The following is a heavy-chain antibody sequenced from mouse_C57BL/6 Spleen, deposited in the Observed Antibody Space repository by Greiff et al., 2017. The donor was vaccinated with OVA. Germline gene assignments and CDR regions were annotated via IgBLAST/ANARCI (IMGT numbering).Heavy chain of an antibody. CDR2: IDPETGGT. D-gene: IGHD2-4*01. CDR1: GYTFTDYE. V-gene: IGHV1-15*01. Sequence: VQLQQSGAELVRPGASVTLSCKASGYTFTDYEMHWVKQTPVHGLEWIGAIDPETGGTAYTQKFKGKAILTADKSSSTAYMEVRSLTSEDSAVDYCTRERDYDGYFDVWGTGTTVTVSS. J-gene: IGHJ1*03. CDR3: TRERDYDGYFDV.